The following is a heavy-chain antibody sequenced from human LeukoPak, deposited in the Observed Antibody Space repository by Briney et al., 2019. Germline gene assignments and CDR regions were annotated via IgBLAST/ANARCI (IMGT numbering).Heavy chain of an antibody. D-gene: IGHD1-14*01. CDR1: GFTFDDYG. J-gene: IGHJ4*02. CDR2: ITWNGANT. CDR3: GRGNPPDY. Sequence: PGGSLRLSCAASGFTFDDYGMSWVRQTPGKGLEWVSGITWNGANTGYADSVKGRFSISRDNAKNSLYLEMNSLRAEDTALYYCGRGNPPDYWGQGTLVTVSS. V-gene: IGHV3-20*04.